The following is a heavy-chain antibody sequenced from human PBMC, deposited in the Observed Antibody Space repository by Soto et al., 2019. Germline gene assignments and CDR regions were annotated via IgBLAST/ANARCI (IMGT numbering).Heavy chain of an antibody. CDR3: ARTPLGYYFDY. Sequence: SETLSLTCTVSGGSISSGGYYWSWIRQHPGKGLEWIGYIYYSGSTYYNPSLKSRVTISVDTSKNQFSLKLSSVTAADTAVYYCARTPLGYYFDYWGQGTLVTVSS. CDR2: IYYSGST. D-gene: IGHD1-26*01. V-gene: IGHV4-31*03. J-gene: IGHJ4*02. CDR1: GGSISSGGYY.